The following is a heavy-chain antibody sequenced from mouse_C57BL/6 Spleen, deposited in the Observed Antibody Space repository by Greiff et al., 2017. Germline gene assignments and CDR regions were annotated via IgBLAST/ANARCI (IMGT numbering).Heavy chain of an antibody. V-gene: IGHV1-82*01. D-gene: IGHD2-2*01. J-gene: IGHJ4*01. Sequence: QVQLQQSGPELVKPGASVKISCKASGYAFSSSWMNWVKQRPGKGLEWIGRIYPGDGDTNYNGKFKGKATLTADKSSSTAYMQLSSLTSEDSAVYFCARSRGYDQEAMDYWGQGTSVTVSS. CDR3: ARSRGYDQEAMDY. CDR2: IYPGDGDT. CDR1: GYAFSSSW.